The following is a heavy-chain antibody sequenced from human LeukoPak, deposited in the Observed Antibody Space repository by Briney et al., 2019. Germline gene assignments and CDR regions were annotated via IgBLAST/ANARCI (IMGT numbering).Heavy chain of an antibody. CDR3: ARDAVGYCSGGSCRRFDP. D-gene: IGHD2-15*01. J-gene: IGHJ5*02. Sequence: SETLSLTCTVSGGSVSSGGYYWSWIRQHPGKGLEWIGYIYYSGSTYYNPSLKSRVTISVDTSKNQFSLKLSSVTAADTAVYYCARDAVGYCSGGSCRRFDPWGQGTLVTVSS. V-gene: IGHV4-31*03. CDR2: IYYSGST. CDR1: GGSVSSGGYY.